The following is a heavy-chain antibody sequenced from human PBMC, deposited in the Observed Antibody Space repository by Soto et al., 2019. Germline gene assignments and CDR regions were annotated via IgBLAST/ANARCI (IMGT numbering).Heavy chain of an antibody. CDR3: AKAGYDTTSGYFDS. Sequence: HVQLVESGGGVVQPGGSLRLSCAASGFAFHNFGMHWVRQAPGKGLEWVAVIAYDGSTANYADSMKGRFTISRDNAKDTRFLQMISLRVEDTAVYYCAKAGYDTTSGYFDSWGEGTLVTVSS. D-gene: IGHD3-22*01. CDR1: GFAFHNFG. CDR2: IAYDGSTA. V-gene: IGHV3-30*18. J-gene: IGHJ4*02.